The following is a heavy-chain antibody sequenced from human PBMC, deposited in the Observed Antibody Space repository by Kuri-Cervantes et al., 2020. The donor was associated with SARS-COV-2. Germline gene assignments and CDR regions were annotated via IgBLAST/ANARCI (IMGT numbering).Heavy chain of an antibody. CDR3: ARDLPGFLEWLGHWVSGMEV. CDR1: GYTFTSYY. D-gene: IGHD3-3*01. V-gene: IGHV1-46*01. CDR2: INPSGGST. J-gene: IGHJ6*02. Sequence: ASVKVSCKASGYTFTSYYMHWVRQAPGQGLEWMGIINPSGGSTSYAQKFQGRVTMTRDTSTSTVYMELSSLRSEDTAVYYCARDLPGFLEWLGHWVSGMEVWGQGTTVTVSS.